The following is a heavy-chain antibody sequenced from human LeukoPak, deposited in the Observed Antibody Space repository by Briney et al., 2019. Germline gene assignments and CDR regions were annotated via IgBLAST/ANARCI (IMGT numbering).Heavy chain of an antibody. CDR1: GGTFSSYA. V-gene: IGHV1-69*06. CDR3: ARKVPNDSSGYYYRGQFDP. J-gene: IGHJ5*02. D-gene: IGHD3-22*01. Sequence: VKVSCKASGGTFSSYAISWVRQAPGQGLEWMGGIIPIFGTANYAQKFQGRVTITADKSTSTAYMELSSLRSEDTVVYYCARKVPNDSSGYYYRGQFDPWGQGTLVTVSS. CDR2: IIPIFGTA.